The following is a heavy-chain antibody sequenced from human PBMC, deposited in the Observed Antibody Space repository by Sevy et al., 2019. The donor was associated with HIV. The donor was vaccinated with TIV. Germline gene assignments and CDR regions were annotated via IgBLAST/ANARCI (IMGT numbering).Heavy chain of an antibody. V-gene: IGHV1-8*01. CDR2: MNPNSGNT. J-gene: IGHJ6*02. CDR3: ARGPGIAKIYYYYGMDV. D-gene: IGHD6-13*01. Sequence: ASVKVSCKASGYTFTSYDIYWVRQATGQGLEWMGWMNPNSGNTGYAQKFQGRVTMTRNTSISTAYMELSSLRSEDTAVYYCARGPGIAKIYYYYGMDVWGQGTTVTVSS. CDR1: GYTFTSYD.